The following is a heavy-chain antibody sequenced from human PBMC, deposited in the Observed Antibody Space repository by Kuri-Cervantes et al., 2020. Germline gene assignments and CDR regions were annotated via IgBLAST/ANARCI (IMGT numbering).Heavy chain of an antibody. Sequence: GGSLRLSCAASGFTFSRYWMHWVRQAPGKGLVWVSRVNTDGNSAVYADSVKGRFTISRDNSKNMLFLQMNSLRAEDTAVYYCARVKSIALAGNFDYWGLGTLVTVSS. CDR2: VNTDGNSA. CDR3: ARVKSIALAGNFDY. J-gene: IGHJ4*02. CDR1: GFTFSRYW. V-gene: IGHV3-74*01. D-gene: IGHD6-19*01.